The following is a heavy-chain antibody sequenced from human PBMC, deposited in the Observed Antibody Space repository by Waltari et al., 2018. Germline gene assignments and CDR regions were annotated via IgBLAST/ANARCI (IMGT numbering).Heavy chain of an antibody. CDR2: IYYSGST. CDR3: VRKRVVIAMFTHAFDI. V-gene: IGHV4-59*11. CDR1: GGSISSHY. J-gene: IGHJ3*02. D-gene: IGHD2-21*01. Sequence: QVQLQESGPGLVKPSETLSLTCTVSGGSISSHYWSWIRQPPGKGLEWIGYIYYSGSTNYNPSLKSRVTISVDTSKNQFSLKLSSVTAADTAVYYCVRKRVVIAMFTHAFDIWGQGTMVTVSS.